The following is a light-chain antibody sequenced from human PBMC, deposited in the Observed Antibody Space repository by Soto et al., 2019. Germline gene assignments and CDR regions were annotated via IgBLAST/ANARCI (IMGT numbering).Light chain of an antibody. CDR2: AAS. J-gene: IGKJ5*01. CDR1: QGVSAY. V-gene: IGKV1-8*01. CDR3: QQYYSFPIT. Sequence: AIQMTQSPSSLSASVGDRVTITCRASQGVSAYLLWYQQKPGKAPELLIYAASTLQSGVPSRFSGSGSGTDFTLTISCLQSEDFATYYCQQYYSFPITFGQGTRLEIK.